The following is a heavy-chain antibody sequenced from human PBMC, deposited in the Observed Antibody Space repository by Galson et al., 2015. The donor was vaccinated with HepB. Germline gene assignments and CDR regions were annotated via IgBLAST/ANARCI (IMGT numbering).Heavy chain of an antibody. Sequence: ALRLSCADSGFTFNNYVLIWVRQAPGRGLEWVSGVSVSGGNKQYADSVKERFHISRDNAENTLYLQMNSLSAEDTAVYYCVKLSTAAAYSLLDFWGKGTLVTVSS. V-gene: IGHV3-23*01. CDR1: GFTFNNYV. D-gene: IGHD2-2*01. J-gene: IGHJ4*02. CDR3: VKLSTAAAYSLLDF. CDR2: VSVSGGNK.